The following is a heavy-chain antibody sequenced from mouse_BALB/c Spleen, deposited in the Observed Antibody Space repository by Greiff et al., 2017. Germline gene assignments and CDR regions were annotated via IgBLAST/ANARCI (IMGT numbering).Heavy chain of an antibody. Sequence: VKLQESGAGLVKPGASVKLSCKASGYTFTEYIIHWVKQRSGQGLEWIGWFYPGSGSIKYNEKFKDKATLTADKSSSTVYMELSRLTSEDSAVYFCARHEEGYGSPWFAYWGQGTLVTVSA. CDR2: FYPGSGSI. CDR1: GYTFTEYI. D-gene: IGHD1-1*01. V-gene: IGHV1-62-2*01. J-gene: IGHJ3*01. CDR3: ARHEEGYGSPWFAY.